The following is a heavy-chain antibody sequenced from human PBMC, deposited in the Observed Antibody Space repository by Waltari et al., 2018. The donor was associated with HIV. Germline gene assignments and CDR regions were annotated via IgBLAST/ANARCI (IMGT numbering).Heavy chain of an antibody. Sequence: QVHLVQSGAELRKPGASVTVSCKASGYNFTNYGITWVRQAPGQGLEWMGWISGYNGDTKHAQKVRGRVTMTTDTSTSTAYLEMGSLRFDDTAVYYCARDHYYGSSGYYSDYWGQGTLVTVSS. J-gene: IGHJ4*02. CDR2: ISGYNGDT. D-gene: IGHD3-22*01. CDR3: ARDHYYGSSGYYSDY. CDR1: GYNFTNYG. V-gene: IGHV1-18*01.